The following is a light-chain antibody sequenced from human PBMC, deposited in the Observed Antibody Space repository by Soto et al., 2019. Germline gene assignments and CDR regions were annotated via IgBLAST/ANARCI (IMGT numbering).Light chain of an antibody. V-gene: IGLV2-23*01. CDR3: CSYAGSTTCV. Sequence: QSALTQPASVSGSPGQSITISCTGTSSDVGSYNLVSWYQQHPGKAPKLMMYEGTKRPSGVSNRFSGSKSGNTASLTISGLQAEDEADYYCCSYAGSTTCVFGRGTKLTVL. J-gene: IGLJ2*01. CDR1: SSDVGSYNL. CDR2: EGT.